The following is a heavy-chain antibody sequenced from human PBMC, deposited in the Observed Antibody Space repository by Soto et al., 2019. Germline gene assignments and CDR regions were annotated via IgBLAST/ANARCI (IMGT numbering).Heavy chain of an antibody. CDR2: IIPIFGTA. D-gene: IGHD5-18*01. CDR1: GGTFSSYA. V-gene: IGHV1-69*13. Sequence: SVKVSCKASGGTFSSYAISWVRQAPGQGLEWMGGIIPIFGTANYAQKFQGRVTITADESSSTANMELSSLRSEDTAVYYCARGGYSSGSPWYYGMDVWGQGTTVTVSS. CDR3: ARGGYSSGSPWYYGMDV. J-gene: IGHJ6*02.